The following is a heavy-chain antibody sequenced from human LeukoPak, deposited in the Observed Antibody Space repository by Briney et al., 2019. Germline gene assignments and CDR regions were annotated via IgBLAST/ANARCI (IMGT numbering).Heavy chain of an antibody. Sequence: GGSLELSCAASGFPFSSYWMHWGRQAPGKGLVWVSHINSDGSTTNYADSVKGRFTISRDNAKNTLFLQMNSLRVEDTAVYYCARDVSGRDDFWGQGALVTVSS. CDR1: GFPFSSYW. CDR3: ARDVSGRDDF. J-gene: IGHJ4*02. CDR2: INSDGSTT. D-gene: IGHD6-25*01. V-gene: IGHV3-74*01.